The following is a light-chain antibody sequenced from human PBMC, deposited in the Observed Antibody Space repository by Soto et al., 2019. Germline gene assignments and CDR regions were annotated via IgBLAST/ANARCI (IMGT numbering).Light chain of an antibody. CDR2: QAS. Sequence: DIQMTQSPSTLSASVGDRVTITCRASQMISVWLAWYQQRPGKAPKLLIAQASNLESGVPSRISGSGSETEFTLTISSLQPDDFATYYCLQYNRFPWTFGQGNKVEMK. CDR3: LQYNRFPWT. CDR1: QMISVW. J-gene: IGKJ1*01. V-gene: IGKV1-5*03.